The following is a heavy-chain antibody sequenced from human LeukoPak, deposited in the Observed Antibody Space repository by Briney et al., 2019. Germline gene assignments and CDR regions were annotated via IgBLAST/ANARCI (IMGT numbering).Heavy chain of an antibody. V-gene: IGHV1-8*01. CDR3: AAQLLDAFDI. Sequence: RRASVKVSCKASGYTFTSYDINWVRQATGQGLEWMGWMNPNSGNTGYVQKFQGRVTMTEDTSTDTAYMELSSLRSEDTAVYYCAAQLLDAFDIWGQGTMVTVSS. D-gene: IGHD2-2*01. CDR2: MNPNSGNT. J-gene: IGHJ3*02. CDR1: GYTFTSYD.